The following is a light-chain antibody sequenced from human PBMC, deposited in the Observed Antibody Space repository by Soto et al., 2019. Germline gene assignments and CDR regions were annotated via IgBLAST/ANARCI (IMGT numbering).Light chain of an antibody. CDR1: QGIKND. V-gene: IGKV1-6*01. J-gene: IGKJ3*01. CDR3: LQDFKYPRT. CDR2: GAS. Sequence: AIQMTQSPSSLSGAVGGRVTITCRASQGIKNDLNWYQQKPGKAPQLLIYGASTLQRGVPSRFSGSGSGIDFTLTISSLQPEDFATYYGLQDFKYPRTFGPGTRVDL.